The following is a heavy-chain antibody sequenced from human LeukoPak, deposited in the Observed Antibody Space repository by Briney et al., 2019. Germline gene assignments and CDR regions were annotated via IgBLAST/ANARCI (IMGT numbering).Heavy chain of an antibody. CDR3: AELGITMIGGV. Sequence: PGGSLRLSCAASGFTFSSYEMNWVRQAPGKGLEGVSYISSNGSSSGRIIDYADSVKGRFTISRDNAKNSLYLQMNSLRAEDTAVYYCAELGITMIGGVWGKGTTVTISS. CDR1: GFTFSSYE. V-gene: IGHV3-48*03. CDR2: ISSNGSSSGRII. D-gene: IGHD3-10*02. J-gene: IGHJ6*04.